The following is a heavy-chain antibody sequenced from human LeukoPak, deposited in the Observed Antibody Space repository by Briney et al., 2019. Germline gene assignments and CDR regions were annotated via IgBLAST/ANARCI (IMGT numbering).Heavy chain of an antibody. V-gene: IGHV3-23*01. CDR3: AKAGSLLWFGEPPGGMRPFDY. D-gene: IGHD3-10*01. CDR2: ISGSGGST. J-gene: IGHJ4*02. CDR1: GFTFSSYA. Sequence: GGSLRLSCAASGFTFSSYAMSWVRQAPGKGLEWVSAISGSGGSTYYADSVKGRFTISRDNSKNTLYLQMNSLRAEDTAVYYCAKAGSLLWFGEPPGGMRPFDYWGQGTLVTVSS.